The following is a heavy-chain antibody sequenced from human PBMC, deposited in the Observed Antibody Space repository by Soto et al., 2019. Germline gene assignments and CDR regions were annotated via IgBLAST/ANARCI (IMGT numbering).Heavy chain of an antibody. D-gene: IGHD5-12*01. V-gene: IGHV1-69*13. CDR3: ASQTPGRDGYNYFGY. CDR2: IIPIFGTA. CDR1: GGTFSSYA. Sequence: SVKISCKASGGTFSSYAISWVRQAPGQGLEWMGGIIPIFGTANYAQKFQGRVTITADESTSTAYMELSSLRSEDTAVYYCASQTPGRDGYNYFGYWGQGTLVTVSS. J-gene: IGHJ4*02.